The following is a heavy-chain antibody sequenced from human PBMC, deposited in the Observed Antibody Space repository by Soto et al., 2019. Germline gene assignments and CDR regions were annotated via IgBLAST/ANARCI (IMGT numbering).Heavy chain of an antibody. V-gene: IGHV3-33*01. D-gene: IGHD3-22*01. CDR1: GFTFSSYC. Sequence: GGSLRLSCAASGFTFSSYCMHWVRQAPGKGLEWVSVIWYDGSNKYYADSVKGRFTISRDNSKNTLYLKMNSLRAEDTAVYYCARDLRRYYDSSGFFDDWGQGTLVTVSS. CDR2: IWYDGSNK. CDR3: ARDLRRYYDSSGFFDD. J-gene: IGHJ4*02.